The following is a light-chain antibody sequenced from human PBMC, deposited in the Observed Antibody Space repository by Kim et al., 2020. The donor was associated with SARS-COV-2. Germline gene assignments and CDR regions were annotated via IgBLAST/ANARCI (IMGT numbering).Light chain of an antibody. CDR2: NNN. V-gene: IGLV1-44*01. Sequence: GQRATISCLGSNSDIGSNSVNWYQHLPGTSPKLRIYNNNQRPSGGPDRFSGSKSGTSASLAISGLQSEDEADYYCAAWDDRLNGPVFGGGTQLTVL. J-gene: IGLJ3*02. CDR3: AAWDDRLNGPV. CDR1: NSDIGSNS.